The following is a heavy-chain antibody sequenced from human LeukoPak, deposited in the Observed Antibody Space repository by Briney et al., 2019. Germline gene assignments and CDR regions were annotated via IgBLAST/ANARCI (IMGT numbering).Heavy chain of an antibody. CDR3: AKDHTSSPAGY. D-gene: IGHD2-2*01. V-gene: IGHV3-23*01. Sequence: PGGSLRLSCAASGFTFSTSPMSWARQAPGKGLEWLSGISYDGGATYYADSVRGRFTISRDNSKNMLYLQMDSPRAEDTALYYCAKDHTSSPAGYWGQGTLVIVSS. J-gene: IGHJ1*01. CDR1: GFTFSTSP. CDR2: ISYDGGAT.